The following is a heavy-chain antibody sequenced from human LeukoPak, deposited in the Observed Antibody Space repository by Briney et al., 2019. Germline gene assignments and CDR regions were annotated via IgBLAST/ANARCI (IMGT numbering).Heavy chain of an antibody. D-gene: IGHD3-10*01. J-gene: IGHJ4*02. CDR1: GFTFNAYA. CDR3: AQGENFYFGSGTYQPN. V-gene: IGHV3-23*01. CDR2: ISGRGDDT. Sequence: GGSLRLSCAASGFTFNAYAMTWVRQAPGKGREWVSSISGRGDDTYYADSVKGRFTVSRDNYRNTLFLKMNSLSPDDTAIYYCAQGENFYFGSGTYQPNWGQGTLVTVSS.